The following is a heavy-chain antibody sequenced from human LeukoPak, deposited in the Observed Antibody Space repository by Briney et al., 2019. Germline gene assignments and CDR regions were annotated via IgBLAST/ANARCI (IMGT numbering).Heavy chain of an antibody. CDR2: INHSGST. CDR1: GGSFSGYY. D-gene: IGHD6-13*01. V-gene: IGHV4-34*01. J-gene: IGHJ1*01. CDR3: ARAHSSSWTSPHTPYFQH. Sequence: KPSETLSLTCAVYGGSFSGYYWSWIRQPPGKGLEWIGEINHSGSTNYNPSLKSRVTISVDTSKNQFSLKLSSVTAADTAVYYCARAHSSSWTSPHTPYFQHWGQGTLVTVSS.